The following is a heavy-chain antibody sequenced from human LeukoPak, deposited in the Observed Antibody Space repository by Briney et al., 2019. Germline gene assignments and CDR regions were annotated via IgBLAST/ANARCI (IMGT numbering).Heavy chain of an antibody. J-gene: IGHJ4*02. D-gene: IGHD5-24*01. Sequence: SSVKVSCKASGGTFSSYAISRVRQAPGQGLEWMGLIIPIFGTANYAQKFQVRVTITADESTSTAYMELSSLRSEDMAVYYCAGSNRWLQSAFDYWGQGTLVTVSS. CDR3: AGSNRWLQSAFDY. CDR1: GGTFSSYA. CDR2: IIPIFGTA. V-gene: IGHV1-69*01.